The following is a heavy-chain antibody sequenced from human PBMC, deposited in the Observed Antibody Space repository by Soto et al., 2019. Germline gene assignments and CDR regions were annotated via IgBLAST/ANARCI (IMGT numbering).Heavy chain of an antibody. CDR2: VSGSGGST. V-gene: IGHV3-23*01. D-gene: IGHD3-9*01. Sequence: GGSLRLSCAASGFTFSSYAMSWVRQAPGKGLEWVSAVSGSGGSTYYADYVKGRFTISRDNSKNTLYLQMNSLRAEDTAVYYCARPPYYDILTGYYFDYWGRGTLVTVSS. CDR3: ARPPYYDILTGYYFDY. CDR1: GFTFSSYA. J-gene: IGHJ4*02.